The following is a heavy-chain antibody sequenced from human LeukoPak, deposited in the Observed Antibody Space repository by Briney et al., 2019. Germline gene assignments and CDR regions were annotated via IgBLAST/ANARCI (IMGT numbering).Heavy chain of an antibody. Sequence: ASVKVSCKASGYTFTSYGISWVRQAPGQGLEWMGWISAYNGNTNYAQKLQGRVTMTTDTSTSTAYMELSRLRSDDTAVYYCARDRGRINFYGSGSYYKGPLDAFDIWGQGTMVTVSS. CDR1: GYTFTSYG. V-gene: IGHV1-18*01. CDR2: ISAYNGNT. CDR3: ARDRGRINFYGSGSYYKGPLDAFDI. D-gene: IGHD3-10*01. J-gene: IGHJ3*02.